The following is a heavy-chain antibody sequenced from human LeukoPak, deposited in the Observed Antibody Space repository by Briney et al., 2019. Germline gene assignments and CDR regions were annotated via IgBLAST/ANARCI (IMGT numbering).Heavy chain of an antibody. V-gene: IGHV4-31*03. Sequence: PSETLSLTCTVSGGSISSGGYYWSWIRQHPGKGLEWIGYIYYSGSTYYNPSLKSRVTISVDTSKNQFSLKLSSVTAADTAVYYCARDHLIVVVPAATNSYYYYGMDVWGQGTTVTVSS. CDR3: ARDHLIVVVPAATNSYYYYGMDV. J-gene: IGHJ6*02. D-gene: IGHD2-2*01. CDR1: GGSISSGGYY. CDR2: IYYSGST.